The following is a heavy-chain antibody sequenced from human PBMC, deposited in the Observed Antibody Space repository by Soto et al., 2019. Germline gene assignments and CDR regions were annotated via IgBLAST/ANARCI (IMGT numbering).Heavy chain of an antibody. J-gene: IGHJ4*02. D-gene: IGHD3-22*01. Sequence: GSLTLSSAASGFTVSSYALIWVRHAPGKGPEGNSNNSGSGSTIYYADSVMGLFAISRENSKNTQYLHMTSLRAEATAVYSCAEVFYYYDSSGYYYFDYWGQGTLVTVSS. CDR3: AEVFYYYDSSGYYYFDY. CDR1: GFTVSSYA. V-gene: IGHV3-23*01. CDR2: NSGSGSTI.